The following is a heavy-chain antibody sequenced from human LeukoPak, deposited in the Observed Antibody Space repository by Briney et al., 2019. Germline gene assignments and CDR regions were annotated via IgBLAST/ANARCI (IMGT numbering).Heavy chain of an antibody. Sequence: SETLSLTCAVSGHSISSGYYWGWIRQPPGKGLEWIGSIYHSGSTYYNPSLKSRVTISVDTSKNQFSLKLSSVTAADTAVYYCARHRPSGYYYDSSGYDDAFDIWGQGTMVTVSS. CDR3: ARHRPSGYYYDSSGYDDAFDI. J-gene: IGHJ3*02. D-gene: IGHD3-22*01. CDR1: GHSISSGYY. V-gene: IGHV4-38-2*01. CDR2: IYHSGST.